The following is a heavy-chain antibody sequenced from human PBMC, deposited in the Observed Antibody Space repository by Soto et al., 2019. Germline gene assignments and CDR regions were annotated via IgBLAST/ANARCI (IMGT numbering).Heavy chain of an antibody. D-gene: IGHD2-15*01. CDR1: GGSVSSGSYY. Sequence: SETLSLTCTVSGGSVSSGSYYWSWIRQPPGKGLEWIGYIYYSGSTNYNPSLKSRVTISVDTSKNQFSLKLSSVTAADTAVYYCARDHPGYCSGGSRYSGWLDPWGQGTLVTVSS. V-gene: IGHV4-61*01. CDR3: ARDHPGYCSGGSRYSGWLDP. CDR2: IYYSGST. J-gene: IGHJ5*02.